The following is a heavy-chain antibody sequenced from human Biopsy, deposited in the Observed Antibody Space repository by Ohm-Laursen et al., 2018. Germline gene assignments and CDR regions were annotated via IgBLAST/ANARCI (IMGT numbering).Heavy chain of an antibody. J-gene: IGHJ6*02. CDR1: GGSFSGYY. CDR3: ARAVDYYDPYYYYGLDV. D-gene: IGHD3-16*01. Sequence: GTLSLTWAVYGGSFSGYYWSWIRQPPGKGLEWIGEINHRGSTNYNPSLKSRVTISVDTSKNQFSLKLRSVTAAGTAVYYCARAVDYYDPYYYYGLDVWGQGTTVTVSS. V-gene: IGHV4-34*01. CDR2: INHRGST.